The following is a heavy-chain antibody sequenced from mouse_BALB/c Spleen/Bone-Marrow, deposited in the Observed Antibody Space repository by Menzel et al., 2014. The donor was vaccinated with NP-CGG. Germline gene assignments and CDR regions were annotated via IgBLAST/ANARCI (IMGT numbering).Heavy chain of an antibody. CDR3: ARLISSVNLFV. J-gene: IGHJ1*01. CDR1: GFDFSRYW. V-gene: IGHV4-1*02. CDR2: INPDSSTI. D-gene: IGHD1-2*01. Sequence: VQLQQSGGGLVQPGGSLKLSCAASGFDFSRYWMSWVRQAPGKGLEWIGEINPDSSTINYTPSLKDKFIISRDNAKNPLSLKRSKVRSEDTAFYYCARLISSVNLFVWGPGPPFPVSS.